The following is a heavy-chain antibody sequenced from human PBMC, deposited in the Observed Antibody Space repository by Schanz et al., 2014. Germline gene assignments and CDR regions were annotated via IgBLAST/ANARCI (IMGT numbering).Heavy chain of an antibody. CDR2: IRFDASAK. Sequence: QVQLVESGGGVAQPGGSLRLSCAASGFSFSGYGMHWVRQAPGKGLEWVAYIRFDASAKYYGDSVEGRFTISRDDSNNMLYLQMNSLRVEDTAVYYCAKLVAAIGSGDGMDVWGQGTTVTVSS. CDR3: AKLVAAIGSGDGMDV. CDR1: GFSFSGYG. D-gene: IGHD3-10*01. V-gene: IGHV3-30*02. J-gene: IGHJ6*02.